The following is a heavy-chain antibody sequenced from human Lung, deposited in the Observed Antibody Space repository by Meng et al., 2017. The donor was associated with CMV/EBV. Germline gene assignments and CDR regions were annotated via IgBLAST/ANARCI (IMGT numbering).Heavy chain of an antibody. D-gene: IGHD6-6*01. CDR3: ATDQQYSSSIY. CDR2: IYYSGST. V-gene: IGHV4-39*07. CDR1: GDSISSSSYY. Sequence: GSLRLXCTVSGDSISSSSYYWGWIRQPPGKGLEWIGSIYYSGSTNYNPSLKSRVTISIDTSKNQFSLKLSSVTAADTAVYYCATDQQYSSSIYWGQGTLVTFSS. J-gene: IGHJ4*02.